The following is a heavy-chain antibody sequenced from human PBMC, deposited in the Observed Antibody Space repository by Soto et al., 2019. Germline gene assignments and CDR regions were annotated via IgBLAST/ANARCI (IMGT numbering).Heavy chain of an antibody. V-gene: IGHV4-39*01. CDR1: DDSINSDKYY. CDR3: ARLEGLATISYYFDF. Sequence: QLQLQESGPGLVKPSETLSLTCSVSDDSINSDKYYWGWIRQPPGKGLEWIGSIYYRGNAYYNPSLQTRVTISLDKSKSQFSLKLNSVTAADSAGYFCARLEGLATISYYFDFWGPGALVTVSS. CDR2: IYYRGNA. J-gene: IGHJ4*02. D-gene: IGHD3-9*01.